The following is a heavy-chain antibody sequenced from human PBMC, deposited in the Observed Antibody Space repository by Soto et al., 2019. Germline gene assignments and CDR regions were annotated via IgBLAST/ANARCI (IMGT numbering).Heavy chain of an antibody. Sequence: GGSLGLSCAASGFTFSSYAMSWVRQAPGKGLEWVSAISGSGGSTYYADSVKGRFTISRDNSKNTLYLQMNSLRAEDTAVYYCAKDSGAVAGQEPQHWGQGTLVTVSS. CDR2: ISGSGGST. J-gene: IGHJ1*01. CDR3: AKDSGAVAGQEPQH. CDR1: GFTFSSYA. D-gene: IGHD6-19*01. V-gene: IGHV3-23*01.